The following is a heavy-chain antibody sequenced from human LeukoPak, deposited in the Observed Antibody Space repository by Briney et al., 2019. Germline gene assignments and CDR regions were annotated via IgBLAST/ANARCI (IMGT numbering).Heavy chain of an antibody. J-gene: IGHJ4*02. CDR2: VSAYNGNT. D-gene: IGHD2-2*01. CDR1: GYAFTSYG. V-gene: IGHV1-18*01. CDR3: ARAGVYCSSTRCYGRYFDY. Sequence: GASVTVSCTASGYAFTSYGISWVRQAPGQGLEWMGWVSAYNGNTNYAQKLQGRVTMTTDTSTSTAYVELRSLRSDDTGVVSCARAGVYCSSTRCYGRYFDYWGQGTLVTVSS.